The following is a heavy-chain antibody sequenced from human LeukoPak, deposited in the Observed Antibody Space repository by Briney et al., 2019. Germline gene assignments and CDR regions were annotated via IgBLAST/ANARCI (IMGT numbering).Heavy chain of an antibody. V-gene: IGHV3-30*02. J-gene: IGHJ4*02. Sequence: SGGSLRLSCAASGFTFSSYGMHRVRQAPGKGLEWVAFIRYDGSNKYYADSVRGRFTISRDNSKNTLYLQMNSLRAEDTAVYYCAKGVDILTGYYDYWGQGTLVTVSS. CDR2: IRYDGSNK. CDR3: AKGVDILTGYYDY. D-gene: IGHD3-9*01. CDR1: GFTFSSYG.